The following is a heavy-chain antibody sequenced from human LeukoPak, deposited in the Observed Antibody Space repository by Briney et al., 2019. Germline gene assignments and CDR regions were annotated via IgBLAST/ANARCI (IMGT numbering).Heavy chain of an antibody. CDR2: IYTSGST. J-gene: IGHJ4*02. D-gene: IGHD1-26*01. CDR3: ASETRRGGDYEANLDY. Sequence: SETLSLTCTVSGGSISSFYWSWIRQPAGRGLEWIGRIYTSGSTNYNPSLKSRVTMSVDTPNNQFSLKLSSVTAADTAVYYCASETRRGGDYEANLDYWGQGTLVTVSS. V-gene: IGHV4-4*07. CDR1: GGSISSFY.